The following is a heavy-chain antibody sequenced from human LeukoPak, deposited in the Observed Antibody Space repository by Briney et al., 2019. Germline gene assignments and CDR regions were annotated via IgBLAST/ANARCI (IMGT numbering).Heavy chain of an antibody. J-gene: IGHJ4*02. Sequence: SVKVFCKASGGTFSSYAISWVRQAPGQGLEWMGGIIPIFGTANYAQKFQGRVTITTDESTRTAYMELSSLRSEDTAVYYCARELHYDSSGYFGYWGQGTLVTVSS. CDR3: ARELHYDSSGYFGY. CDR2: IIPIFGTA. CDR1: GGTFSSYA. D-gene: IGHD3-22*01. V-gene: IGHV1-69*05.